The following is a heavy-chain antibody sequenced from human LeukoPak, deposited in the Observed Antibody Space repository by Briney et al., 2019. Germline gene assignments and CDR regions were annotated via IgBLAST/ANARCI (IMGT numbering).Heavy chain of an antibody. CDR2: FDPEDGGT. CDR3: ATRYNWNYGWFDP. CDR1: GYTLTELS. V-gene: IGHV1-24*01. J-gene: IGHJ5*02. Sequence: ASVKVSCKVSGYTLTELSIHWVRQAPGKGLEWMGGFDPEDGGTIYAQKFQGRVTMTEDTSTDTAYMELSSLRSEDTAVYYCATRYNWNYGWFDPWGQGTLVTVSS. D-gene: IGHD1-7*01.